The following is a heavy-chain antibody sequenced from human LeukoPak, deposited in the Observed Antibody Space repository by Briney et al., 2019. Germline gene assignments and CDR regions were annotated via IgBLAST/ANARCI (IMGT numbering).Heavy chain of an antibody. CDR3: ARDSMVRGATGPFFDY. Sequence: PGRSLRLSCAASGFTFSSYGMHWVRQAPGKGLEWVAVIWYDGSNKYYADSVKGRFTISRDNSKNTLYLQKNSLRAEDTAVYYCARDSMVRGATGPFFDYWGQGTLVTVSS. J-gene: IGHJ4*02. CDR2: IWYDGSNK. V-gene: IGHV3-33*01. CDR1: GFTFSSYG. D-gene: IGHD3-10*01.